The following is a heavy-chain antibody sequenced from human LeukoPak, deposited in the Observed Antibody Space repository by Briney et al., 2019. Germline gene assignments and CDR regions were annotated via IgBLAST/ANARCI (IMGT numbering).Heavy chain of an antibody. J-gene: IGHJ4*02. CDR3: ASHIVVVPAAIHPVDY. Sequence: SETLSLTCTVSGVSISSGDYYWGWLGQAQGKGLEWIGYSYYSGSTYYNPSLKSRVTISVDTSKNHFSLKLSSVTAADTAVYYCASHIVVVPAAIHPVDYWGQGTLVTVSS. CDR2: SYYSGST. D-gene: IGHD2-2*01. V-gene: IGHV4-30-4*01. CDR1: GVSISSGDYY.